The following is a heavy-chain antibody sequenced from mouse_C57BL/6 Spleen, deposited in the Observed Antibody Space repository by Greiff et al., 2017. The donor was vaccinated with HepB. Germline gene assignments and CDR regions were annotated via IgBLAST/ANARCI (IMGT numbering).Heavy chain of an antibody. V-gene: IGHV1-81*01. CDR2: TYPRSGNT. D-gene: IGHD2-4*01. J-gene: IGHJ3*01. CDR3: ARERGDDYPFAY. CDR1: GYTFTSYG. Sequence: VQLQQSGAELARPGASVKLSCKASGYTFTSYGISWVKQRTGQGLEWIGETYPRSGNTYYNEKFKGKATLTADKSSSTAYMELRSLTSEDSAVYFCARERGDDYPFAYWGQGTLVTVSA.